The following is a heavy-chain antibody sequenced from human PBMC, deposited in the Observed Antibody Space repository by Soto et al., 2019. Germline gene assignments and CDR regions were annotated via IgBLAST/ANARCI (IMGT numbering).Heavy chain of an antibody. CDR2: IYYSGST. J-gene: IGHJ3*02. CDR3: ARRHRGGVAFDI. CDR1: CGSISSGGYY. Sequence: PSETLSLTCTVSCGSISSGGYYWSWIRQHPGKGLEWIGYIYYSGSTYYNPSLKSRVTISVDTSKNQFSLKLSSVTAADTAVYYCARRHRGGVAFDIWGQGTMVTVSS. D-gene: IGHD3-10*01. V-gene: IGHV4-31*03.